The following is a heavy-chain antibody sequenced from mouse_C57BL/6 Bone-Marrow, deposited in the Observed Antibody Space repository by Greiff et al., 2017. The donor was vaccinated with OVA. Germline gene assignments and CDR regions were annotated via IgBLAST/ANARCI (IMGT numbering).Heavy chain of an antibody. D-gene: IGHD1-1*01. V-gene: IGHV1-26*01. CDR1: GYTFTDYY. CDR2: INPNNGGT. Sequence: EVKLQQSGPELVKPGASVKISCKASGYTFTDYYMNWVKQSHGKSLEWIGDINPNNGGTSYNQKFKGKATLTVDKSSSTAYMELRSLTSEDSAVYYCAREFDYGSSYPHAMDYWGQGTSVTVSS. J-gene: IGHJ4*01. CDR3: AREFDYGSSYPHAMDY.